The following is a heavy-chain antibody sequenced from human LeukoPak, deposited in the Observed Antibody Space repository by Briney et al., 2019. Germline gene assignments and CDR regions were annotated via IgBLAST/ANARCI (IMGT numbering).Heavy chain of an antibody. Sequence: SETLSLTCTVSGGSLSSYYWSWIRQPAGKGLEWIGRIYTSGSTNYNPSLKSRVTMSVDTSKNQFSLKLSSVTAADTAVYYCAREGEGYYDSSGYYQMFDYWGQGTLVTVSS. V-gene: IGHV4-4*07. CDR3: AREGEGYYDSSGYYQMFDY. J-gene: IGHJ4*02. D-gene: IGHD3-22*01. CDR2: IYTSGST. CDR1: GGSLSSYY.